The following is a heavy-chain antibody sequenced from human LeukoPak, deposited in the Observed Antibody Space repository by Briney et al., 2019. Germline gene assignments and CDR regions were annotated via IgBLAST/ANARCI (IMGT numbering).Heavy chain of an antibody. CDR2: ISWNSDSI. CDR3: AKGTWIGLNYGRIAAAGNAFDI. Sequence: PGRSLRLSCAASGFTFDDYAMHWVRQAPGKGLEWVSGISWNSDSIGYADSVKGRFTISRDNAKNSLYLQMISLRAEDMALYYCAKGTWIGLNYGRIAAAGNAFDIWGQGTMVTVSS. J-gene: IGHJ3*02. CDR1: GFTFDDYA. D-gene: IGHD6-13*01. V-gene: IGHV3-9*03.